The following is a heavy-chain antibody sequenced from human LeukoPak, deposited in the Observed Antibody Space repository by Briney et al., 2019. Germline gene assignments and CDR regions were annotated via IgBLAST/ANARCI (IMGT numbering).Heavy chain of an antibody. CDR2: IYYSVST. D-gene: IGHD3-9*01. Sequence: SETLSLTCTVSGGSISSYYWSWVRQPPGKGLEWIGYIYYSVSTNYNPSRKSRVTISVDPSKNQFSLKLSSVTAADTAVYYCARGSVILTGFGGFDYWGQGTRVTVSS. CDR3: ARGSVILTGFGGFDY. J-gene: IGHJ4*02. CDR1: GGSISSYY. V-gene: IGHV4-59*01.